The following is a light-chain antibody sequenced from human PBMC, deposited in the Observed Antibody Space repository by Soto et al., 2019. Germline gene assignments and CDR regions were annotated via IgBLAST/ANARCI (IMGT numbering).Light chain of an antibody. CDR1: QSVSSN. V-gene: IGKV3-15*01. CDR2: GAS. CDR3: QQYFKWPQWT. J-gene: IGKJ1*01. Sequence: IVMSQSPATLSVSPGERATLSCRASQSVSSNLAWYQQKPGQAPRLIIYGASARATGVPAKFSGSGSGTEFTLTITSLQSEDFAVYYCQQYFKWPQWTFGQGTKVDIK.